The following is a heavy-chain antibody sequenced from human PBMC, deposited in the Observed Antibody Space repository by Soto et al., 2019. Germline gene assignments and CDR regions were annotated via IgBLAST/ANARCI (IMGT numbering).Heavy chain of an antibody. CDR2: IIPIFGTA. V-gene: IGHV1-69*12. CDR1: GGTFSSYA. Sequence: QVQLVKSGAEVKKPGSSVKVSCKASGGTFSSYAISWVRQAPGQGLEWMGGIIPIFGTANYAQKFQGRVTITADESTSTAYMELSSLRSEDTAVYYCARFYCGGDCYPGLYYFDYLGQGTLVTVSS. CDR3: ARFYCGGDCYPGLYYFDY. D-gene: IGHD2-21*02. J-gene: IGHJ4*02.